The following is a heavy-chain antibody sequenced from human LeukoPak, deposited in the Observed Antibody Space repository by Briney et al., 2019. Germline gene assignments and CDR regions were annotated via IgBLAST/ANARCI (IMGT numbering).Heavy chain of an antibody. D-gene: IGHD6-19*01. CDR1: GFNFRDHW. CDR3: VKNDGWFHLAQ. V-gene: IGHV3-7*03. Sequence: GGTLRLSCAVSGFNFRDHWMDWVRQAPGKGLQWVGHIKNDGSETYYLDSLKGRFSISRDNTNNALYLQMNSLRVEDTAVYYCVKNDGWFHLAQWGQGTLVTVSS. J-gene: IGHJ4*02. CDR2: IKNDGSET.